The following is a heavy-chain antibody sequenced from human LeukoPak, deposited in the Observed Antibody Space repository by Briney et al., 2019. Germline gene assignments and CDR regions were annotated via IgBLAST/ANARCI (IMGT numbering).Heavy chain of an antibody. V-gene: IGHV4-39*01. J-gene: IGHJ3*02. Sequence: ASETLSLACTVSGGSISRSFYYWGWIRQSPGKGLDWIGSIYYSDSGTMYYNPSLKSRVTMSADTSKNQFSLRVSSVTAADTAVYYCARRPPALGAFDIWGQGTMVSVSS. CDR3: ARRPPALGAFDI. CDR2: IYYSDSGTM. CDR1: GGSISRSFYY.